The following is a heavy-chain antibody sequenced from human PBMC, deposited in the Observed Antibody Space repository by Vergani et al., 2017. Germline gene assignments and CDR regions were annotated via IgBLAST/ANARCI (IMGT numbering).Heavy chain of an antibody. CDR2: IYNSGKG. CDR3: ASGKYYSDSTSHFRGRYFDV. J-gene: IGHJ2*01. D-gene: IGHD3-16*01. V-gene: IGHV4-39*01. Sequence: QMQLQESGPGLVKASEPLSLPFTVSGDSIISISHYLGWIRQPPGKGLEWIGSIYNSGKGDSRSSLKSRVTISADTSKNQFSLRLTSVTAADTAVYYCASGKYYSDSTSHFRGRYFDVGGRGTLVTVPS. CDR1: GDSIISISHY.